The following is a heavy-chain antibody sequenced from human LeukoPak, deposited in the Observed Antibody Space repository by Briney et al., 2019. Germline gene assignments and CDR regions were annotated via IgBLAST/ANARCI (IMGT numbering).Heavy chain of an antibody. D-gene: IGHD3-3*01. CDR3: ARHWPHYEHYMDV. CDR2: ISTSGST. CDR1: GGSTSSYY. V-gene: IGHV4-4*07. J-gene: IGHJ6*03. Sequence: PSETLSLTCTVSGGSTSSYYWSWIRQPAGKGLEWIGRISTSGSTNYNPSLKSRVTISVDTSKNQFSLKLSSVTAADTAAYYCARHWPHYEHYMDVWGKGTTVTVSS.